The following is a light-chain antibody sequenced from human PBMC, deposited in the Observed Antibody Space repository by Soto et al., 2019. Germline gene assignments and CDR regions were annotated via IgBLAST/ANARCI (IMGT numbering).Light chain of an antibody. CDR3: CSYAGSSTYV. Sequence: SVLTQPASVSGSPGQSITISCTGTSSDVGSYNLVSWYQHHPGKAPKFMIYEGSKRPSGVSNRFSGSKSGNTASLTISGLQAEDEADYYCCSYAGSSTYVFGTGTKATVL. J-gene: IGLJ1*01. CDR2: EGS. CDR1: SSDVGSYNL. V-gene: IGLV2-23*01.